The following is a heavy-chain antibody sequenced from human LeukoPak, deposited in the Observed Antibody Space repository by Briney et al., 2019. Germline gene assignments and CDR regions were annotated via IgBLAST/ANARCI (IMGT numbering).Heavy chain of an antibody. Sequence: SETLSLTCTVSGDSISSSNSYWGWIRQPPGKGLERIGSIYYSGSTYYNPSLKSRVTISVDTSKNQFSLKLSSVTAADTAVYYCARVPTVTFFDYWGQGTLVTVSS. J-gene: IGHJ4*02. CDR2: IYYSGST. CDR1: GDSISSSNSY. V-gene: IGHV4-39*07. D-gene: IGHD4-17*01. CDR3: ARVPTVTFFDY.